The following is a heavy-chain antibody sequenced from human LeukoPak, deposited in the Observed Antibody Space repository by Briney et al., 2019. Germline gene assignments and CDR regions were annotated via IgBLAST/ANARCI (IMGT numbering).Heavy chain of an antibody. CDR2: FSNNVGST. V-gene: IGHV3-64D*09. Sequence: PGGSLRLSCSASGFTFGNYAMHWVRRAPGKGLEYVSTFSNNVGSTYYADSVKGKFTISRDNSKNTLYLQMRSLRIEDTAVYYCVKAALQYYYDTSGSFDYWGQGTLVTASS. J-gene: IGHJ4*02. CDR3: VKAALQYYYDTSGSFDY. D-gene: IGHD3-22*01. CDR1: GFTFGNYA.